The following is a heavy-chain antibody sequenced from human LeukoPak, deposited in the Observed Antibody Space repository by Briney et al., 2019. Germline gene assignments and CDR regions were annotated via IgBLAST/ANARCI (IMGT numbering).Heavy chain of an antibody. J-gene: IGHJ4*02. CDR2: MNPINGNT. CDR3: ARDLATTTWTIAMTGLDH. V-gene: IGHV1-8*01. D-gene: IGHD3-9*01. CDR1: GYTFTSYD. Sequence: ASVKVSCKSSGYTFTSYDINWVRQATGQGLEWMGWMNPINGNTGYAQKFQGRVTMTRDTSISTAYMELSSLSSEDTAVYYCARDLATTTWTIAMTGLDHWGPGTLVTVS.